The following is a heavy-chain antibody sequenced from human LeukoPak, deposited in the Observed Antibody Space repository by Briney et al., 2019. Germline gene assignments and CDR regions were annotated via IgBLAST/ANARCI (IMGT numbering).Heavy chain of an antibody. CDR2: IYTSGNT. J-gene: IGHJ4*02. CDR1: GASISNYY. CDR3: ARFRGISSLAYFDY. Sequence: PSETLSLTCTVSGASISNYYWIWIRQPAGKGLEWIGLIYTSGNTNYNPSLKSRVTMSVDTSKNQFSLKLSSVSAPDPALYYCARFRGISSLAYFDYLVQGALATVSS. D-gene: IGHD3-3*02. V-gene: IGHV4-4*07.